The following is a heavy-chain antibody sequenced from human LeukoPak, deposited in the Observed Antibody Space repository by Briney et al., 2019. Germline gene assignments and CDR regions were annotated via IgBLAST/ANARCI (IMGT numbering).Heavy chain of an antibody. J-gene: IGHJ1*01. CDR3: AKDVYSSYGHFQY. CDR1: GFTFSSYA. V-gene: IGHV3-30*01. Sequence: GGSLRLSCAASGFTFSSYAMHWVRQAPGKGLEWVAVISYDGSNKYYADSVKGRFTISRDNSKNTLYLQMNSLRAEDTAVYYCAKDVYSSYGHFQYWGQGTLVTVSS. D-gene: IGHD4-11*01. CDR2: ISYDGSNK.